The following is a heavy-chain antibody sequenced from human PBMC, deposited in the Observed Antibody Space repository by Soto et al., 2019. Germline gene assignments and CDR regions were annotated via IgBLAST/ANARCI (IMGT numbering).Heavy chain of an antibody. V-gene: IGHV3-66*04. D-gene: IGHD5-12*01. CDR2: IYSGGST. CDR3: ASQVATMNTFDY. J-gene: IGHJ4*02. Sequence: GGSLRLSCAASGFTVSSNYMSWVRQAPGKGLEWVSVIYSGGSTYYADSVKGRFTISRDNSKNTLYLQMNSLRAEDTAVYYCASQVATMNTFDYWGQGTLVTVSS. CDR1: GFTVSSNY.